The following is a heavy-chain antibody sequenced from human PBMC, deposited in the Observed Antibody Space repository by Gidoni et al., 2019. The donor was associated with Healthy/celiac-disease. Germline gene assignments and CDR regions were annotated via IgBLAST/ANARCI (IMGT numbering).Heavy chain of an antibody. CDR2: IYYSGGT. J-gene: IGHJ4*02. D-gene: IGHD3-22*01. V-gene: IGHV4-61*01. CDR1: GGSVSSGSYY. CDR3: ARENYDSSGYYGY. Sequence: QVQLQESGPGLVKPSETLSLTCTVSGGSVSSGSYYWSWIRQPPGKGLEWIGYIYYSGGTNYNPSLKSRVTISVDTSKNQFSLKLSSVTAADTAVYYCARENYDSSGYYGYWGQGTLVTVSS.